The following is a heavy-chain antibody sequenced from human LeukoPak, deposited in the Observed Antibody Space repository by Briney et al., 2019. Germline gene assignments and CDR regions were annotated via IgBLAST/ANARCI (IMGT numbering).Heavy chain of an antibody. CDR1: GYTFTSYA. Sequence: GASVKVSCRASGYTFTSYAMHWVRQAPGQRLEWMGWINAGNGNTKYSQKFQGRVTITRDTSASTAYMELSSLRSEDTAVYYCARLSGSGSYYLFDYWGQGTLVTVSS. CDR2: INAGNGNT. D-gene: IGHD3-10*01. CDR3: ARLSGSGSYYLFDY. J-gene: IGHJ4*02. V-gene: IGHV1-3*01.